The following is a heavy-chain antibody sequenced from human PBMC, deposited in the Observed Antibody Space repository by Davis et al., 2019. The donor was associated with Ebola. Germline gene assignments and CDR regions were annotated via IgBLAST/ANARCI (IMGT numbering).Heavy chain of an antibody. V-gene: IGHV3-21*01. CDR3: ARDRRISHSGTDV. CDR2: ITGSSTYI. D-gene: IGHD2/OR15-2a*01. Sequence: GESLKISCVASGFTFSTYNMNWVRQAPGKGLEWVSSITGSSTYIEYADSVKGRFTVSRDNSRNTLYLQMNNLRVEDTARYYCARDRRISHSGTDVWGQGTTVTVSS. J-gene: IGHJ6*02. CDR1: GFTFSTYN.